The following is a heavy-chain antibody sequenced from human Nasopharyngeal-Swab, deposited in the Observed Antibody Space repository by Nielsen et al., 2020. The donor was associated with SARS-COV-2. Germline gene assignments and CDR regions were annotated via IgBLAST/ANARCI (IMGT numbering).Heavy chain of an antibody. CDR3: ANGVDTAMGDWYFDL. D-gene: IGHD5-18*01. CDR2: TIPIFGTA. J-gene: IGHJ2*01. Sequence: SVKVSCKASGGTFSSYAISWVRQAPGQGLEWMGGTIPIFGTANYAQKFQGRVTITADESTSTAYMELSSLRSEDTAVYYCANGVDTAMGDWYFDLWGRGTLVTVSS. CDR1: GGTFSSYA. V-gene: IGHV1-69*13.